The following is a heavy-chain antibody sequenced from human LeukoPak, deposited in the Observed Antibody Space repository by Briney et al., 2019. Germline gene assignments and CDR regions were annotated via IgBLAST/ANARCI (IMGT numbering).Heavy chain of an antibody. D-gene: IGHD3-3*01. J-gene: IGHJ4*02. CDR3: ASISDFWSGSVDY. Sequence: SETLSLTCAVYGGSFSGYYWSWIRQPPGKGLEWIGEINHSGSTNYNPSLKSRVTISVDKSKNQFSLKLSSVTAADTAVYYCASISDFWSGSVDYWGQGTLVTVSS. CDR1: GGSFSGYY. V-gene: IGHV4-34*01. CDR2: INHSGST.